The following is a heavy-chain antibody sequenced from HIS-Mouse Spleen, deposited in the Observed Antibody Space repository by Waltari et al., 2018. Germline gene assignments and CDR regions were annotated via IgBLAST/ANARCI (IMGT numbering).Heavy chain of an antibody. Sequence: QLQLQESGPGLVKPSETLSLTCTVSGGPISSSRYYGGWIRQPPGKGLEWIGSIYYSGSTYYNPSLKSRVTISVDTSKNQFSLKLSSVTAADTAVYYCARDRELYFDYWGRGTLVTVSS. CDR1: GGPISSSRYY. J-gene: IGHJ2*01. D-gene: IGHD3-9*01. V-gene: IGHV4-39*07. CDR2: IYYSGST. CDR3: ARDRELYFDY.